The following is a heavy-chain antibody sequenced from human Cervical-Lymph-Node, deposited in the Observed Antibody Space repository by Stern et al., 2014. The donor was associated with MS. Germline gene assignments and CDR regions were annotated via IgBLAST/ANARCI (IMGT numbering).Heavy chain of an antibody. CDR2: IYAGGSDT. J-gene: IGHJ4*02. Sequence: VQPVQSGAEVKKPGESLKISCKGSGYSFTSHWIGWVRQMPGKALEWMGIIYAGGSDTRFSPAFQGQVTISADKSISTAYLQWSSLKASDTAMYYCARLGDYGSGSYYNAPYYFDYWGQGTLVTVSS. CDR1: GYSFTSHW. V-gene: IGHV5-51*01. D-gene: IGHD3-10*01. CDR3: ARLGDYGSGSYYNAPYYFDY.